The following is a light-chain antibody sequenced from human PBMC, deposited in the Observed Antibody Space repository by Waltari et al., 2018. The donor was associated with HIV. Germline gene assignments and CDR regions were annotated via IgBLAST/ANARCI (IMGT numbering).Light chain of an antibody. CDR3: MQLLETPRVT. V-gene: IGKV2-28*01. CDR1: QSLLHSNGSNY. Sequence: EIVMTQSSLSLPVTPGAAASISCRSSQSLLHSNGSNYLDWYLQKPGQAPQLLIYLGSNRASGVPDRFSGSGAGTDFTLKISRVEAEDVGLYDCMQLLETPRVTVGQGTKLEIK. CDR2: LGS. J-gene: IGKJ2*01.